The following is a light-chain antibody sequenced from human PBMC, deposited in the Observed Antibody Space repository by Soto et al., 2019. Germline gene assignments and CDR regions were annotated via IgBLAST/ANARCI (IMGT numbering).Light chain of an antibody. CDR3: QQNYITPLT. V-gene: IGKV1-39*01. CDR1: RAITNH. J-gene: IGKJ4*01. CDR2: AAS. Sequence: DVQLTQSPSPLSASVGDRVSISCRAGRAITNHLNWYQQKPGKAPILLVYAASTLETGVPSRFSGSGSGTDFTLTIDSLQPEDVATYFCQQNYITPLTFGGGTKVEI.